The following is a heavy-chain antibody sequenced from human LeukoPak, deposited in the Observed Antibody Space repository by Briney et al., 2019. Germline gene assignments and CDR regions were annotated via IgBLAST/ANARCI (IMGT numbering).Heavy chain of an antibody. D-gene: IGHD3-10*01. CDR2: ISGSGDTT. CDR3: AKASGSYYLAYN. V-gene: IGHV3-23*01. J-gene: IGHJ4*02. CDR1: GFTFSSYA. Sequence: GGSLRLSCAASGFTFSSYAMSWVRQAPGKGLEWVAAISGSGDTTYYADSVKGRFTVSRDNSKNTLYLQMNSLRAEDTAVYYCAKASGSYYLAYNWGQGTLVTVSS.